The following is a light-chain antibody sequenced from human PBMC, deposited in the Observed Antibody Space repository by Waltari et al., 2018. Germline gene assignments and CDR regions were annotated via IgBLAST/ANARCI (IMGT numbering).Light chain of an antibody. J-gene: IGLJ2*01. Sequence: QSALTQPASVSGSPGQSITISCTGTSSDVGAYNYVPWYQPPPGKAPKLMIYDVSNRPSGVSNRFSGSKSGNTASLTISGLQAEDEADYYCSSYISSSTLELFGGGTSLTVL. CDR2: DVS. CDR3: SSYISSSTLEL. CDR1: SSDVGAYNY. V-gene: IGLV2-14*03.